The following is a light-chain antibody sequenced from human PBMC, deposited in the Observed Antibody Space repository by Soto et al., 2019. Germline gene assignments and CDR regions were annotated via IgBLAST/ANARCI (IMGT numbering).Light chain of an antibody. J-gene: IGKJ1*01. CDR3: QQLGSYPPWT. CDR1: QAISSY. CDR2: AAS. Sequence: DIQLTQSPSFLSASVGDRVTIACRASQAISSYLAWYQQRPGQAPKLLIFAASTLQSGVPSRFSGSGSATEFTLTISSPQPEDCATYYCQQLGSYPPWTFGQGTRVEIK. V-gene: IGKV1-9*01.